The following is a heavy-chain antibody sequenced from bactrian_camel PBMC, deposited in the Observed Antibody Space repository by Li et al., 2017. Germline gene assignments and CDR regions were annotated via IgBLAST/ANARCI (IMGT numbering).Heavy chain of an antibody. CDR3: ALDRSNGVWHRPY. D-gene: IGHD7*01. J-gene: IGHJ4*01. CDR1: SSYSRAC. CDR2: IDSDGST. V-gene: IGHV3S53*01. Sequence: QVQLVESGGGSVETGGSLNLTCSAHSSYSRACMGWFRQSPGKEREAVATIDSDGSTNYADSARGRFTISKDNTKNTLYLQMDSLKPEDTAMYYCALDRSNGVWHRPYWGQGAQVTVS.